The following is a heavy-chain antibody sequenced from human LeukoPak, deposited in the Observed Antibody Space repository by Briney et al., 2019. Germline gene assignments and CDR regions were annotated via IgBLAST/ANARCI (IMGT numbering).Heavy chain of an antibody. D-gene: IGHD5-24*01. CDR3: ARLDGAFDI. CDR1: GFSFDDYA. CDR2: ITWNSDNI. V-gene: IGHV3-9*03. J-gene: IGHJ3*02. Sequence: GSSLRLSRAPSGFSFDDYAMHWVRQVPGKGLEWVSCITWNSDNIDYADSVKGRFTISRDNAKNSRYLLMNGLRPEDMALYFCARLDGAFDIWGQGTMLTVSS.